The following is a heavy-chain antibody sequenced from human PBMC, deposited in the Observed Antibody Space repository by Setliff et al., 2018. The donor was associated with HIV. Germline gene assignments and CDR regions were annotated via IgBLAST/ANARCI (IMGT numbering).Heavy chain of an antibody. CDR2: IYYSGST. V-gene: IGHV4-59*08. Sequence: SETLSLTCTVSGGSISSYYWSWIRQPPGKGLEWIGYIYYSGSTNYNPSLKSRVTISVDTSKNQFSLKLSSVTAADTAVYYCARRGYTSSSFDGYWYFDLWGRGTLVTVSS. CDR3: ARRGYTSSSFDGYWYFDL. J-gene: IGHJ2*01. D-gene: IGHD6-6*01. CDR1: GGSISSYY.